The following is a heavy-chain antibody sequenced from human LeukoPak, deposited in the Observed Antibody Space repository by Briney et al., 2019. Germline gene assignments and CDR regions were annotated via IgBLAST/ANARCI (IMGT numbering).Heavy chain of an antibody. D-gene: IGHD4-17*01. CDR2: ISTSGSTI. CDR1: GFTFSSYE. Sequence: GGSLRLSCAASGFTFSSYEMNWVRQAPGKGLEWISYISTSGSTIYYADSVKGRFTVSRDNAKNSLYLQTNSLRAEDTAVYYCARNGCYYDYWGQGTRVSVSS. CDR3: ARNGCYYDY. V-gene: IGHV3-48*03. J-gene: IGHJ4*02.